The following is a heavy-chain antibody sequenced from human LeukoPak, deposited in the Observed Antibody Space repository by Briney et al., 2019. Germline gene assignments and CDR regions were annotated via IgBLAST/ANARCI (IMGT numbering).Heavy chain of an antibody. D-gene: IGHD4-17*01. CDR2: ISSSGNTI. J-gene: IGHJ3*02. Sequence: GGSLRLSCAASGFTFSDYYMSWIRQAPGKGLEWLSYISSSGNTIFYADPVRGRFTISRDNAMNSLYLQMNSLRAEDTAVYYCASRRTVTSTDPHTFDIWGQGTMVTVSS. CDR3: ASRRTVTSTDPHTFDI. CDR1: GFTFSDYY. V-gene: IGHV3-11*01.